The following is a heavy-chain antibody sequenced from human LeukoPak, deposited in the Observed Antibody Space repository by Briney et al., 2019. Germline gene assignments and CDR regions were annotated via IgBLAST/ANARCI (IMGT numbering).Heavy chain of an antibody. CDR1: GGSISSGDYY. D-gene: IGHD3-22*01. J-gene: IGHJ5*02. CDR3: ASRHYYDSSGYEVFDP. Sequence: PSQTLSLTCTVSGGSISSGDYYWSWIRQPPGQGLEWIGYIYYSGSTYYNPSLKSRVTISVDTSKNQFSLKLSSVTAADTAVYYCASRHYYDSSGYEVFDPWGQGTLVTVSS. CDR2: IYYSGST. V-gene: IGHV4-30-4*01.